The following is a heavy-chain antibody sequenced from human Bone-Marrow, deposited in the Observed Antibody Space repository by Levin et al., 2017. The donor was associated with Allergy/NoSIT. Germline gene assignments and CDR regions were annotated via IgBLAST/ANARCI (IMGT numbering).Heavy chain of an antibody. J-gene: IGHJ6*02. CDR1: GYSFTSFW. Sequence: LGESLKISCQASGYSFTSFWIGWVRQMPGKGLEWMGLIYPGDSDTRYSPSFQGQVTISADKSISTAYLQWSSLKASDTAMFYCARPSPAPGGWYNGVDVWGQGTTLTVSS. CDR2: IYPGDSDT. D-gene: IGHD2-8*02. CDR3: ARPSPAPGGWYNGVDV. V-gene: IGHV5-51*01.